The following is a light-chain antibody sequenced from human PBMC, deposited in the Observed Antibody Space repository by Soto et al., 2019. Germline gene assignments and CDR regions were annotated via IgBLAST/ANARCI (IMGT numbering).Light chain of an antibody. Sequence: QSALTQPASVSGSPGQSITISCTGTSSDVGGYNYVSWYQQHTGKAPTLMFYDVSNRPSGVSNRFSGSKSGNTASLTISGLQAEDEADYYCSSYTISSTLVFGGGTKLTVL. J-gene: IGLJ2*01. CDR2: DVS. V-gene: IGLV2-14*01. CDR3: SSYTISSTLV. CDR1: SSDVGGYNY.